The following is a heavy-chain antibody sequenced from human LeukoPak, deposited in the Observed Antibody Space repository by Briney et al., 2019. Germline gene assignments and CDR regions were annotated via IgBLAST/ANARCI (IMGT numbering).Heavy chain of an antibody. D-gene: IGHD3-22*01. CDR1: GFAFSTYA. CDR3: ARVKWLLFDY. V-gene: IGHV3-30-3*01. J-gene: IGHJ4*02. CDR2: ISYDGSVK. Sequence: GGSLRLSCAASGFAFSTYATHWVRQAPGKGLEWVAVISYDGSVKYYADSVKGRFTISRDNSKNTLYLQMNSLRSDTAVYYCARVKWLLFDYWGQGTLVTVSS.